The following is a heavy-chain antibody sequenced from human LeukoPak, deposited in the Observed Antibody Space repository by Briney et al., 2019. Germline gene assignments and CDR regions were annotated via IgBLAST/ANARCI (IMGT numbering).Heavy chain of an antibody. CDR2: IKSKTDGGTT. Sequence: GGSLRLSCAASGFPFTNAWMSWVRQAPGKGLGWVGRIKSKTDGGTTDYAAPVKGRFTISRDDSKNTLYLQMNSLKTEDTAVYYCTRGRYSSSWYRLINYWGQGTLVTVSS. J-gene: IGHJ4*02. V-gene: IGHV3-15*01. D-gene: IGHD6-13*01. CDR3: TRGRYSSSWYRLINY. CDR1: GFPFTNAW.